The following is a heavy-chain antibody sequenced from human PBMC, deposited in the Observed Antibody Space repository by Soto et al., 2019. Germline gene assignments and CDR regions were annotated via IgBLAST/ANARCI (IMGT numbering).Heavy chain of an antibody. V-gene: IGHV5-51*01. Sequence: GKSLKLSGKGSGYIFKSYWMACVRPLPGQGLEWRGIIYPGDSDTTYIPSFQGQVTISDVKTISTAYLQLSSLKASHTAMDYCARQKRYMATINNDASDIWGQGT. CDR2: IYPGDSDT. CDR3: ARQKRYMATINNDASDI. J-gene: IGHJ3*02. D-gene: IGHD3-16*02. CDR1: GYIFKSYW.